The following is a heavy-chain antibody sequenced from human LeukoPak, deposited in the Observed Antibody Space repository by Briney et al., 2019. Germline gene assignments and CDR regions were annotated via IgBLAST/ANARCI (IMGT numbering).Heavy chain of an antibody. CDR1: GYRFTNYW. J-gene: IGHJ2*01. CDR2: IYSGDSDT. Sequence: GESLKISCMGSGYRFTNYWIGWVRQMPAKGLEWIGLIYSGDSDTRYGPSFQGRVTISADKSINTATLQWSSLKASDTAIYYCARFPTPQGYCGSTNCPSGFWYFDLWGRGTLVSVSS. D-gene: IGHD2-2*01. V-gene: IGHV5-51*01. CDR3: ARFPTPQGYCGSTNCPSGFWYFDL.